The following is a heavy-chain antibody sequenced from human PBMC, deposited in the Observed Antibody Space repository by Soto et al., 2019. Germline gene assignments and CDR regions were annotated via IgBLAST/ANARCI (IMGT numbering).Heavy chain of an antibody. J-gene: IGHJ5*02. CDR3: ASDDSSVP. V-gene: IGHV4-39*07. D-gene: IGHD3-22*01. CDR1: GGPINSRGHY. CDR2: IYYSGST. Sequence: SETLSLTCSVSGGPINSRGHYWGWIRQPPGKGLEWIGSIYYSGSTYYNPSLKSRVTISVDTSKNQFSLKLSSVTAADTAVYYCASDDSSVPWGQGTLVTVSS.